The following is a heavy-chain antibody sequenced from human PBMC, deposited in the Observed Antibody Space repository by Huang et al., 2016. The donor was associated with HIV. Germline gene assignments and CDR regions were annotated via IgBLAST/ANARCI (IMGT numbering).Heavy chain of an antibody. CDR1: GGSISSHQ. V-gene: IGHV4-59*11. D-gene: IGHD2-15*01. CDR2: MFYSGST. Sequence: QVLVQESGPGLAKPSETLSLTCTVSGGSISSHQWSWIRQAPGKGLEWIGTMFYSGSTKTNPALKSRVTISVDTSKNQISLRLASVTAADSAVYFCARVARGPNWYFDLWGRGTLVTVSS. CDR3: ARVARGPNWYFDL. J-gene: IGHJ2*01.